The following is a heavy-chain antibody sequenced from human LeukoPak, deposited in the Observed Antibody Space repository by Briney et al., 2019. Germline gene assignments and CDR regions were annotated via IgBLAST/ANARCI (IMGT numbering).Heavy chain of an antibody. CDR1: GFTFSRYN. J-gene: IGHJ5*01. Sequence: GGSLRLSCVAYGFTFSRYNMNWVRQAPGKGLEWVSYISSSSGTIHSADSVKGRLTISRDNAKNSLYLQMNSLRADDTAVYYCARDTGKWGYPGWLDSWGQGTLVTVSS. CDR2: ISSSSGTI. D-gene: IGHD3-10*01. V-gene: IGHV3-48*04. CDR3: ARDTGKWGYPGWLDS.